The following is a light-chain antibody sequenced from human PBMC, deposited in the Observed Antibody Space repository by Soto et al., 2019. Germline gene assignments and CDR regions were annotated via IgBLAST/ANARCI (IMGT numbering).Light chain of an antibody. CDR1: QAIRSD. Sequence: DIQMTQSPSSLSASVGDRVTITCRASQAIRSDLGWFQQKPGKAPKRLMYAASTLESGVPSRSSGSRSGTEFTLTVSSLQHEDFATYYCLQHNSYPFTCGPGAKVDI. J-gene: IGKJ3*01. V-gene: IGKV1-17*01. CDR3: LQHNSYPFT. CDR2: AAS.